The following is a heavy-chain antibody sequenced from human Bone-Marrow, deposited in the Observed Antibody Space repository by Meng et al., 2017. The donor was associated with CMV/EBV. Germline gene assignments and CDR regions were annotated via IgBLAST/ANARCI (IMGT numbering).Heavy chain of an antibody. Sequence: SETLSLTCAVSGGSFTITNWWSWVRQPPGKGLEWIGEIYHTGSTNYNPSFKSRVTISVDKSKHQFSLQLSSVTAADTAVYYCALGGSPMVQNYWGQGSLVTVSS. CDR1: GGSFTITNW. CDR3: ALGGSPMVQNY. J-gene: IGHJ4*02. D-gene: IGHD3-16*01. CDR2: IYHTGST. V-gene: IGHV4-4*02.